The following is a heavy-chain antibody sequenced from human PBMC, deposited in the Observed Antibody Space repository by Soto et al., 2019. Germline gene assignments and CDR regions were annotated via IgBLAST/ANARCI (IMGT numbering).Heavy chain of an antibody. Sequence: ASVKVSCKASGGTFSSYAISWVRHAPGQGLEWMGGIIPIFGTANYAQKFQGRVTITADESTSTAYMELSSLRSEDTAVHYCARVFPRIVVAYHDAFDIWGQGTMVTVS. V-gene: IGHV1-69*13. D-gene: IGHD3-22*01. CDR2: IIPIFGTA. CDR1: GGTFSSYA. CDR3: ARVFPRIVVAYHDAFDI. J-gene: IGHJ3*02.